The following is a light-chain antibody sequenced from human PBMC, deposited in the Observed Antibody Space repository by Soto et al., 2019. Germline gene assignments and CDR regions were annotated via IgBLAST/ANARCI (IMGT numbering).Light chain of an antibody. Sequence: QSALTQPASVSGSSGQSITISCTGTSSDVGGYNYVSWYQQNSCTAPKLMIYEVSKRPSGVSNRFSGSKSGNTASLTISGLRAEDEADYYCSTYPSGRNWVFGGGTKLTVL. CDR1: SSDVGGYNY. J-gene: IGLJ3*02. CDR3: STYPSGRNWV. CDR2: EVS. V-gene: IGLV2-14*01.